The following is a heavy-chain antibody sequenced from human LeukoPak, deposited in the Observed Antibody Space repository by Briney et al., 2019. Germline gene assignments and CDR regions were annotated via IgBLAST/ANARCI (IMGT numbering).Heavy chain of an antibody. V-gene: IGHV3-21*01. CDR2: ISSSTNYI. J-gene: IGHJ4*02. Sequence: KPGGSLRLSCAASGFTFSSYSMNWVRQAPGKGLEGVSSISSSTNYIYYADSVKGRFTISRDNAKNSLYLQMNSLKAENTAVYSFARDRALGYCSSTSCLWRYFDYWGQGTLVAVSS. CDR3: ARDRALGYCSSTSCLWRYFDY. CDR1: GFTFSSYS. D-gene: IGHD2-2*01.